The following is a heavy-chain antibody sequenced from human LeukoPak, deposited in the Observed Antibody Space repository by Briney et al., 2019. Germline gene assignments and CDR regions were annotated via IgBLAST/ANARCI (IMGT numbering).Heavy chain of an antibody. D-gene: IGHD4-17*01. J-gene: IGHJ4*02. CDR1: GGSISTYY. Sequence: SETLSLTCTLSGGSISTYYWSWVRQPPGKGLEWIGYIYYTGSTDYNPSLKSRVTMSVDTSKNQFSLKLSSVTAADTAVYYCARERAVTTYYYFDYWGQGTLVTVSS. CDR3: ARERAVTTYYYFDY. CDR2: IYYTGST. V-gene: IGHV4-59*01.